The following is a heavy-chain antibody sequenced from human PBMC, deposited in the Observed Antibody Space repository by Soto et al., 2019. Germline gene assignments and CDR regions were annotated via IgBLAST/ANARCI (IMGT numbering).Heavy chain of an antibody. J-gene: IGHJ2*01. CDR3: ARDRYSYDSRAYQGVDWYFDL. D-gene: IGHD3-22*01. V-gene: IGHV3-33*01. CDR1: GFTFNNYG. Sequence: GGSLRLSCAASGFTFNNYGMHWVRQAPGKGLEWVAVIWYDGSHESYADSVKGRFTISRDNSKNTLYLQMNSLRAEDTAVYYCARDRYSYDSRAYQGVDWYFDLWGRGTLVTVSS. CDR2: IWYDGSHE.